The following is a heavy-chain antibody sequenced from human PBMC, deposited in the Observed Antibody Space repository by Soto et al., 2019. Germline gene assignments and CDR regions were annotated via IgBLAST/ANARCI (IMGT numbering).Heavy chain of an antibody. J-gene: IGHJ4*02. CDR2: IYHSGST. CDR1: GGSISSGGYS. CDR3: ARDRYYYDSSGYYIPHYFDY. D-gene: IGHD3-22*01. Sequence: QLQLQESGSGLVKPSQTLSLTCAVSGGSISSGGYSWSWIRQPPGKGLEWIGYIYHSGSTYYNPSLKSRVTISVDRSKNQFSLKLSSVTAADTAVYYCARDRYYYDSSGYYIPHYFDYWGQGTLVTVSS. V-gene: IGHV4-30-2*01.